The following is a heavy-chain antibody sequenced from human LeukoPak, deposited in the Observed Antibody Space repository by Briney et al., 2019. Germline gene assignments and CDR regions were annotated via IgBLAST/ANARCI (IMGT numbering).Heavy chain of an antibody. D-gene: IGHD6-19*01. Sequence: PSETLSLTCSVSGGSMSTYYWSWIRQFAGKGLEWIGRIHPSGRTDYNPSLRSRVSLSVDTSKNQLSLKVSSVTAADTAIYYRARAPEFSSGWLLDCWGQGSLVTVSS. CDR1: GGSMSTYY. CDR2: IHPSGRT. CDR3: ARAPEFSSGWLLDC. J-gene: IGHJ4*02. V-gene: IGHV4-4*07.